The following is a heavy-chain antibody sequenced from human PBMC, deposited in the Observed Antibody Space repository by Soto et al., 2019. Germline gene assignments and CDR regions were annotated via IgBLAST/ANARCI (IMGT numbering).Heavy chain of an antibody. CDR3: TRIPRYSFPTSDPIDN. D-gene: IGHD4-4*01. CDR1: GGTFNTYP. CDR2: ILPILGSL. Sequence: QVRLVQSGAEVKKPGSSVTVSCKASGGTFNTYPFSWVRQAPGQGLEWMGSILPILGSLNYAQRFQGRLSITADYSTTTAYMELSSLTSQDTAMYYCTRIPRYSFPTSDPIDNWGQGTLVTVSS. V-gene: IGHV1-69*11. J-gene: IGHJ4*02.